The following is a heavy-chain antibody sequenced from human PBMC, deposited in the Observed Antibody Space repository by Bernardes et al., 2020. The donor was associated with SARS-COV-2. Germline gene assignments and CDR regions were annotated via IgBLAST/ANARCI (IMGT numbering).Heavy chain of an antibody. CDR1: GFAFDNYA. CDR3: AKRSKFDILTGFSPLWD. D-gene: IGHD3-9*01. V-gene: IGHV3-23*01. Sequence: GWSLRLSCAASGFAFDNYAMTWVRQAPGKGLEWVSGISGSGAHAYYSASVEARFTVSRDNSMNMMFLQMTSLRPEDTAVYYCAKRSKFDILTGFSPLWDWGQGTLVTVSS. CDR2: ISGSGAHA. J-gene: IGHJ4*02.